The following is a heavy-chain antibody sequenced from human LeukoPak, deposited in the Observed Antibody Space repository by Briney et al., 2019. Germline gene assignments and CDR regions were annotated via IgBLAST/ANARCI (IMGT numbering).Heavy chain of an antibody. CDR3: ARCSGYYPQYYFDY. CDR2: IYYSGST. Sequence: SETLSLTCTVSGGSISSSSYYWGWIRQPPGKGLEWIGSIYYSGSTYYNPSLKSRVTISVDTSKNQFSLKLSSVTAADTAVYYCARCSGYYPQYYFDYWGQGTLVTVSS. V-gene: IGHV4-39*07. D-gene: IGHD3-22*01. J-gene: IGHJ4*02. CDR1: GGSISSSSYY.